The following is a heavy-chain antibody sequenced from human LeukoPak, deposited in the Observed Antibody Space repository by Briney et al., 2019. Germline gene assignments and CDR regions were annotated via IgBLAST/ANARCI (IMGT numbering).Heavy chain of an antibody. V-gene: IGHV4-38-2*01. CDR1: GYSISSGYY. CDR2: IYHSGST. J-gene: IGHJ5*02. Sequence: PSETLSLTCAVSGYSISSGYYWGWIRQPPGQGLEWIGSIYHSGSTYYNPSLKSRVTLSVDTSKNHFSLRLSSVTAADTAVYYCARGAIAAAGLGWFDPWGQGTLVTVSS. D-gene: IGHD6-13*01. CDR3: ARGAIAAAGLGWFDP.